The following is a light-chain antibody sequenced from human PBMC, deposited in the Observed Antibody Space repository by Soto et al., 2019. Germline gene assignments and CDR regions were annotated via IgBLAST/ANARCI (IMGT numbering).Light chain of an antibody. CDR3: QQYNSWPPSYT. V-gene: IGKV3-15*01. Sequence: EIVMTQSPATLSVSLGDRATLSCRASQSVSNYLAWYQQKPGQAPRLLIYCASTRATGIPARFSGSGSETDFTLTISSLQAEDFAVYYCQQYNSWPPSYTFGQGTKLEIK. CDR1: QSVSNY. J-gene: IGKJ2*01. CDR2: CAS.